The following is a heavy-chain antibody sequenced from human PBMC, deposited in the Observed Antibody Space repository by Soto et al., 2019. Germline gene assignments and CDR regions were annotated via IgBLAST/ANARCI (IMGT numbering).Heavy chain of an antibody. Sequence: GGSLRLSCAAYGFTFRSYGMTWVRQAPGRGLEWVSSISSSSSYIYYADSVKGRFTISRDNANNALYLQMNSLRAEDTAVYYCARDSGIWWRLNAFDIWGQGTMVTVSS. D-gene: IGHD2-21*02. CDR2: ISSSSSYI. CDR3: ARDSGIWWRLNAFDI. V-gene: IGHV3-21*01. J-gene: IGHJ3*02. CDR1: GFTFRSYG.